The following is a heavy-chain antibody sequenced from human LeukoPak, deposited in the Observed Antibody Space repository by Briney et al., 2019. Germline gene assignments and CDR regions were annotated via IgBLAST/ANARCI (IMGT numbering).Heavy chain of an antibody. Sequence: GGSLRLSCAASGFSFNDAWMSWVRQAPGKGLEWVGRIKSDTDGETTDYAAPVKGRFTISRDDSRNTLYLKMTTLKTEDTALYYCTTDPHSGYCSGVSCYPYDYWGQGTLVTVSS. CDR1: GFSFNDAW. CDR2: IKSDTDGETT. V-gene: IGHV3-15*01. J-gene: IGHJ4*02. CDR3: TTDPHSGYCSGVSCYPYDY. D-gene: IGHD2-15*01.